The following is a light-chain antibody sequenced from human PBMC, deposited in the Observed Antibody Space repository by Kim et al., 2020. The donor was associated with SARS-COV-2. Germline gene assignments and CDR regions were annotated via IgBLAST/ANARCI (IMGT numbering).Light chain of an antibody. CDR2: GNS. CDR3: QSYDSSLSGSV. CDR1: SSNIGAGYD. J-gene: IGLJ3*02. V-gene: IGLV1-40*01. Sequence: QSVLTQPPSVSGAPGQEVTISCTGSSSNIGAGYDVHSYQQLPGTAPKLLIYGNSNRPSGVPDRFSGSNSCTSASLAITGLQAEDEADYYCQSYDSSLSGSVFGGGTKLTVL.